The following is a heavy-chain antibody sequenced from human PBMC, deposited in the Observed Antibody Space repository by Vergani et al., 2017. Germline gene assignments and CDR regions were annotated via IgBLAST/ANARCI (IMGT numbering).Heavy chain of an antibody. CDR2: VSFRGDT. V-gene: IGHV4-59*02. J-gene: IGHJ5*02. Sequence: QVKLQESGPGLVKPSETLSLTCTVSGASVNSYYWSWIRQPPGKGLEWMGYVSFRGDTLYDPSGKGRMTISLNTSSNQFSLYLTSVTAADTAGYYCAGSIGYCAGATCRAYCFDHWGQGTRVTVSS. CDR3: AGSIGYCAGATCRAYCFDH. CDR1: GASVNSYY. D-gene: IGHD2-21*01.